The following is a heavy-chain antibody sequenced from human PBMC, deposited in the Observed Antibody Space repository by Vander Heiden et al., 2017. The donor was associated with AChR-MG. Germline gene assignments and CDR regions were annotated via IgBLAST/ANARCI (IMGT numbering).Heavy chain of an antibody. CDR2: IYYSGST. CDR1: AGSHSRGSYY. V-gene: IGHV4-39*01. D-gene: IGHD1-1*01. Sequence: PGPCLVAPSATLSITGAGSAGSHSRGSYYWGWIRQPPGKGLEWIGSIYYSGSTYYNPSLKSRVTISVDTSKNQFSLKLSSVTAADTAVYYCARLPETGTGPGYMDVWGKGTTVTVSS. J-gene: IGHJ6*03. CDR3: ARLPETGTGPGYMDV.